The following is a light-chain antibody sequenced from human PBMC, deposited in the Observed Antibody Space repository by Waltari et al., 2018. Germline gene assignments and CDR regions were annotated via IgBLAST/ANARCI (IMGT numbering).Light chain of an antibody. CDR1: SSDVGGYMY. V-gene: IGLV2-11*01. CDR2: HLT. J-gene: IGLJ1*01. Sequence: QSALTQPRSVSGSPGQSVTISCTGTSSDVGGYMYVCWYQQRPGQAPQLLIYHLTYRPSGVPDRFSGSKSRSTASLPISGLQSENEADYYCCSYADGNTYLFGTGTFVTVL. CDR3: CSYADGNTYL.